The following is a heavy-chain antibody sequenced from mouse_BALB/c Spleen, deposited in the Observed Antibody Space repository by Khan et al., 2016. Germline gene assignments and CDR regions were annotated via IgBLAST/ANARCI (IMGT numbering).Heavy chain of an antibody. Sequence: QVQLKESGPGLVAPSQSLSITCTVSGFSIIAYGVNWVRQPPGKGLEWLGMIWGDGSTDYNSALKSRLNITKDNSKSQVFLKMNSLQTDDTAKYYCARDGWGYYAMDYWGQGTLVTVSS. CDR3: ARDGWGYYAMDY. CDR1: GFSIIAYG. CDR2: IWGDGST. V-gene: IGHV2-6-7*01. J-gene: IGHJ4*01. D-gene: IGHD2-2*01.